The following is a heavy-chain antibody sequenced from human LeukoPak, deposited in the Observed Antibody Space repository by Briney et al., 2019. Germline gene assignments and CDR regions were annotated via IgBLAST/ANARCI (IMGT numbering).Heavy chain of an antibody. V-gene: IGHV4-38-2*02. D-gene: IGHD3-10*01. J-gene: IGHJ4*02. Sequence: SETLSLTCTVSGYSISSGYYWGWIRQPPGKGLEWIGSIYHSGSTYYNPSLKSRVTISVDTSKNQISLKLSSVTAADTAVYYCATAFWGVRAKFDYWGQGTLVTVSS. CDR1: GYSISSGYY. CDR3: ATAFWGVRAKFDY. CDR2: IYHSGST.